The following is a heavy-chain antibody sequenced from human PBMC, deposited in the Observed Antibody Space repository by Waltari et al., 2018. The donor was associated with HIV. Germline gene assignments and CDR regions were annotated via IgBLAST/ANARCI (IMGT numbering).Heavy chain of an antibody. CDR3: ARSVYSYGYLTYYYGMDV. Sequence: EVQLVESGGGLVKPGGSLRLSCAASGFTFSSYSMNWVRQAPGKGLEWVSSSSSSSSYIYYADSVKGRFTISKDNAKNSLYLQMNSLRAEDTAVYYCARSVYSYGYLTYYYGMDVWGQGTTVTVSS. D-gene: IGHD5-18*01. V-gene: IGHV3-21*01. CDR2: SSSSSSYI. CDR1: GFTFSSYS. J-gene: IGHJ6*02.